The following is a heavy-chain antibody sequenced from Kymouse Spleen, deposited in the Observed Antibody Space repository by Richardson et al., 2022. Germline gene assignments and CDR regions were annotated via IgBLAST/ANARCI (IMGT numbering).Heavy chain of an antibody. D-gene: IGHD2-2*02. J-gene: IGHJ6*02. Sequence: QVQLVESGGGVVQPGRSLRLSCAASGFTFSSYGMHWVRQAPGKGLEWVAVIWYDGSNKYYADSVKGRFTISRDNSKNTLYLQMNSLRAEDTAVYYCARDGYSSTSCYLYYYYYYGMDVWGQGTTVTVSS. V-gene: IGHV3-33*01. CDR3: ARDGYSSTSCYLYYYYYYGMDV. CDR2: IWYDGSNK. CDR1: GFTFSSYG.